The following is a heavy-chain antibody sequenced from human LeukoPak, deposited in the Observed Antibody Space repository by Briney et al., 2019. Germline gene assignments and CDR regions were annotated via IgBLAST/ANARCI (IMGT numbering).Heavy chain of an antibody. D-gene: IGHD5-12*01. V-gene: IGHV4-31*03. CDR3: ARVRGGIVATTYYFDY. Sequence: PSETLSLTCTVSGGSISSGGYYWSWIRQHPGKGLEWIGYIYYSGSTYYNPSLKSRVTISVDTSKNQFSLKLSSVTAADTAVYYCARVRGGIVATTYYFDYWGQGTLVTVSS. J-gene: IGHJ4*02. CDR2: IYYSGST. CDR1: GGSISSGGYY.